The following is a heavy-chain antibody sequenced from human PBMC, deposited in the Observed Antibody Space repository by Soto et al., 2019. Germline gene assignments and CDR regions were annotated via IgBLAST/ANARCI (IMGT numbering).Heavy chain of an antibody. J-gene: IGHJ4*02. D-gene: IGHD3-3*01. CDR3: ARDFAYFDS. CDR2: VYHTGRT. CDR1: GGSFKSGSYS. Sequence: QVQLQESGPGLVKPSETLSLTCTVSGGSFKSGSYSWSWIRQPPGKGLEWLGYVYHTGRTSYTPSLKSLVSISMDTSKNQFSLNLDSVTAADTAVYFCARDFAYFDSWGQGTLVTVSS. V-gene: IGHV4-61*01.